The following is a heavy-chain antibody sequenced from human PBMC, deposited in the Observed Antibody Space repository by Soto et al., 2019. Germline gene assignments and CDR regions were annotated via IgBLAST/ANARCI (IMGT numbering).Heavy chain of an antibody. D-gene: IGHD3-16*01. V-gene: IGHV4-4*02. CDR1: SVSITSSNW. J-gene: IGHJ4*02. CDR3: ARDYDGFDY. Sequence: KPSETLSLTCDVSSVSITSSNWWTWVRQPPGKGLEWIGKISHSGTVNYNATLRSRVTISVDKPKNQLSLKLMSVTAADTAVYYCARDYDGFDYWGQGILVTVSS. CDR2: ISHSGTV.